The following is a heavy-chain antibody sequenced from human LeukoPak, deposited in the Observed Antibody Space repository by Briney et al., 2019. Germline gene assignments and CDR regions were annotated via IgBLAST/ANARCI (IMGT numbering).Heavy chain of an antibody. D-gene: IGHD2-2*01. J-gene: IGHJ4*02. V-gene: IGHV1-69*13. CDR1: GYTLNNQY. Sequence: SVKVSCKASGYTLNNQYMYWVRQATGQGLEWMGGIIPIFGTANYAQKFQGRVTITADESTSTAYMELSSLRSEDTAVYYCARDCSSTSCYAGPPNWGQGTLVTVSS. CDR3: ARDCSSTSCYAGPPN. CDR2: IIPIFGTA.